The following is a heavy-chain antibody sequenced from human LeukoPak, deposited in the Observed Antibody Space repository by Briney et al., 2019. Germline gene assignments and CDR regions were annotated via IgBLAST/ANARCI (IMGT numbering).Heavy chain of an antibody. Sequence: PSETLSLTCSVSGGSISSSSFYWGWIRQPPGKGLEWIGSISYSGTTYYKPSLRSRLTISVDTSKNHLSPNLTSVTAADTAVYYCARLPDVIRCFDWVQDAFHMWGQGTMVTVSS. D-gene: IGHD3-9*01. CDR1: GGSISSSSFY. J-gene: IGHJ3*02. V-gene: IGHV4-39*02. CDR2: ISYSGTT. CDR3: ARLPDVIRCFDWVQDAFHM.